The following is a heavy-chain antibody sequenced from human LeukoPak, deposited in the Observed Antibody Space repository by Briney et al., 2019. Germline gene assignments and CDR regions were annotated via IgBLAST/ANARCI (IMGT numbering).Heavy chain of an antibody. CDR3: ARATNGPTYDYGDYGGGFDY. D-gene: IGHD4-17*01. CDR2: IYHSGST. Sequence: SETLSLTCAVSGGSISSSNWWSWVRQPPGKGLEWIGEIYHSGSTNYNPSLKSRVTISVDKSKNQFSLKLSSVTAADTAVYYCARATNGPTYDYGDYGGGFDYWGQGTLVTVTS. J-gene: IGHJ4*02. CDR1: GGSISSSNW. V-gene: IGHV4-4*02.